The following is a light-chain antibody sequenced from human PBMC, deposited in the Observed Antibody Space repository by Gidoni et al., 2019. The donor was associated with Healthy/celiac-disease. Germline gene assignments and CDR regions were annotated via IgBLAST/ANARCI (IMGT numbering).Light chain of an antibody. J-gene: IGKJ2*01. V-gene: IGKV1-39*01. CDR2: AAS. Sequence: DIQMTQSPSSLSASVGDRVTITCRASQSISSYLNWYQQKPGKAPKLLIYAASSLQSGVPSRFSGSGSWTDFTLTISSLQPEDFATYYCQQSYSTLQYTFGQXTKLEIK. CDR1: QSISSY. CDR3: QQSYSTLQYT.